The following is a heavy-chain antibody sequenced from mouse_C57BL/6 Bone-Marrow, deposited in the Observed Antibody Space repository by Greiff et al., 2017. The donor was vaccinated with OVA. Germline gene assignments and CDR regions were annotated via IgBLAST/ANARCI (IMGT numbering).Heavy chain of an antibody. Sequence: EVHLVESGGGLVKPGGSLKLSCAASGFTFSDYGMHWVRQAPEKGLEWVAYISSGSSTIYYADTVKGRFTISRDNAKNTLFLQMTSLRSEDTAMYYCARRDGYYLAWFAYWGQGTLVTVSA. V-gene: IGHV5-17*01. CDR1: GFTFSDYG. CDR3: ARRDGYYLAWFAY. J-gene: IGHJ3*01. CDR2: ISSGSSTI. D-gene: IGHD2-3*01.